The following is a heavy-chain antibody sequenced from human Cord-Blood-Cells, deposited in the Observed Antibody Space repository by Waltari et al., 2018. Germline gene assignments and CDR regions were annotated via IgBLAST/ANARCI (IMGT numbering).Heavy chain of an antibody. D-gene: IGHD6-13*01. CDR3: ARSSSSDAFDI. J-gene: IGHJ3*02. Sequence: QVQLQQWGAGLLKPSETLSLTCAVYGGSFSGYYWSWIRQPPGKGLEWIGEINHSGSTTYNPSLKSRVTISVDTSKNQFSLKLSSVTAADTAVYYCARSSSSDAFDIWGQGTMVTVSS. CDR2: INHSGST. CDR1: GGSFSGYY. V-gene: IGHV4-34*01.